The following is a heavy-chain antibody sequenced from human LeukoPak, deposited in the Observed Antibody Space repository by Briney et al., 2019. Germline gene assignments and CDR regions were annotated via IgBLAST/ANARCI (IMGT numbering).Heavy chain of an antibody. CDR3: ARDCGSGWCNYFDY. Sequence: GGSLRLSCAASGFTFSSYGMHWVRQAPGKGLEWVAVISYDGSNKYYADSVKGRFTISRDNAKNSLYLQMNSLRAEDTAVYYCARDCGSGWCNYFDYWGQGTLVTVSS. CDR2: ISYDGSNK. CDR1: GFTFSSYG. D-gene: IGHD6-19*01. V-gene: IGHV3-30*03. J-gene: IGHJ4*02.